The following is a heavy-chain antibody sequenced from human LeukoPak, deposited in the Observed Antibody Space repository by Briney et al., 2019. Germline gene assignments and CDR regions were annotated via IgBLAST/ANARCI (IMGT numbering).Heavy chain of an antibody. V-gene: IGHV4-59*05. CDR2: IYYSGST. D-gene: IGHD6-19*01. CDR1: GFTFSRYSMN. J-gene: IGHJ4*02. Sequence: GSLRLSCAASGFTFSRYSMNWVRQPPGKGLEWIGSIYYSGSTYYNPSLKSRVTISVDTSKNQFSLKLSSVTAADTAVYYCIAVADYYYFDYWGQGTLVTVSS. CDR3: IAVADYYYFDY.